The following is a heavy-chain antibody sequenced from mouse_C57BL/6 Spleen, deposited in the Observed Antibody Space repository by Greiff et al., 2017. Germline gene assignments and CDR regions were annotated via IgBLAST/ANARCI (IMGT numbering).Heavy chain of an antibody. J-gene: IGHJ1*03. D-gene: IGHD4-1*01. CDR2: IRSKSNNYAT. CDR1: GFSFNTYA. CDR3: VRQDWEYFDV. V-gene: IGHV10-1*01. Sequence: EVMLVESGGGLVQPKGSLKLSCAASGFSFNTYAMNWVRQAPGKGLEWVARIRSKSNNYATYYADSVKDRFTISRDDSESMLYLQMNNLKTEDTAMYYCVRQDWEYFDVWGTGTTVTVSS.